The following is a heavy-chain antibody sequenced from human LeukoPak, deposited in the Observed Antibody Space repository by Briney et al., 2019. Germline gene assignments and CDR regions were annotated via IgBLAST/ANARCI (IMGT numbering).Heavy chain of an antibody. CDR1: GYTFTSYG. CDR3: ARDPKLNYYDSSGPVDY. V-gene: IGHV1-18*01. CDR2: ISAYNGNT. D-gene: IGHD3-22*01. J-gene: IGHJ4*02. Sequence: GESLKISCKASGYTFTSYGISWVRQAPGQGLEWMGWISAYNGNTNYAQKLQGRVTMTTDTSTSTAYMELRSLRSDDTAVYYCARDPKLNYYDSSGPVDYWGQGTLVTVSS.